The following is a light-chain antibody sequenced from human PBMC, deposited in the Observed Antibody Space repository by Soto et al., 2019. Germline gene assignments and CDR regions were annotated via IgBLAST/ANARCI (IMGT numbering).Light chain of an antibody. CDR1: QSVSSN. J-gene: IGKJ5*01. Sequence: EIVMTQSPATLSLSPGERSTLSCMSSQSVSSNLAWYQQKPGQAPRLLIYGASTRATGIPARFSGSGSGTEFTLTISSLQSEDFAVYYCQQYNNWPITFGQGTRLEI. CDR2: GAS. CDR3: QQYNNWPIT. V-gene: IGKV3-15*01.